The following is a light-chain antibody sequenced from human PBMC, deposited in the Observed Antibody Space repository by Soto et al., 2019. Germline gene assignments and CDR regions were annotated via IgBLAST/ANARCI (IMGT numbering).Light chain of an antibody. J-gene: IGLJ3*02. CDR3: GTWDGSLKTQM. CDR2: DND. CDR1: SSNIGNNY. Sequence: QSVLTQPPSVSAAPGQKVTISCSGSSSNIGNNYVSWYQQLPGTAPKLLIYDNDKRPSGIPDRFSGSKSGTSATLGITGLQTGDEADYYGGTWDGSLKTQMFGGGTKLTVL. V-gene: IGLV1-51*01.